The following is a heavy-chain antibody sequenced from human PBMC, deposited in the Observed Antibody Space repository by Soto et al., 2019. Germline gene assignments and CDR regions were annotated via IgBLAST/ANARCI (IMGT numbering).Heavy chain of an antibody. D-gene: IGHD3-3*01. V-gene: IGHV1-46*01. J-gene: IGHJ4*02. Sequence: ASVKVSCKASGYTFTSYYMHWVRQAPGQGLEWMGIINPSGGSTSYAQKFQGRVTVTRDTSTSTVYMELSSLRSEDTAVYYCARAPRLEWLFGYFDYWGQGTLVTVSS. CDR2: INPSGGST. CDR1: GYTFTSYY. CDR3: ARAPRLEWLFGYFDY.